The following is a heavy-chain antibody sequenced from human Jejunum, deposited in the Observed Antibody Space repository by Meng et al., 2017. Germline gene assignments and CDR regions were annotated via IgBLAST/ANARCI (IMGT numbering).Heavy chain of an antibody. CDR2: ISLSGSP. D-gene: IGHD2-15*01. J-gene: IGHJ4*02. Sequence: QGQWQGSGPGLVNPSGTLSLTCAVYGGSISSSSWWSWVRQPPGKGLEWIGEISLSGSPSYNPSLRTRVTISIDTSRNQFSLSLSSVTAADTAVYYCARHGAAPYFDDWGQGSLVTVSS. CDR3: ARHGAAPYFDD. CDR1: GGSISSSSW. V-gene: IGHV4-4*02.